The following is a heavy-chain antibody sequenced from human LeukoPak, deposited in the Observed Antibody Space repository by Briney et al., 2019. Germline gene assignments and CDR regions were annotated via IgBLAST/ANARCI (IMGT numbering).Heavy chain of an antibody. CDR2: INHSGST. V-gene: IGHV4-34*01. J-gene: IGHJ3*02. CDR1: GGSFSGYY. Sequence: SETLSLTCAVYGGSFSGYYWGWIRQPPGKGLEWIGEINHSGSTNYNPSLKSRVTISVDTSKNQFSLKLSSVTAADTAVYYCARLPSYSSGWSGEYAFDIWGQGTMVTVSS. D-gene: IGHD6-19*01. CDR3: ARLPSYSSGWSGEYAFDI.